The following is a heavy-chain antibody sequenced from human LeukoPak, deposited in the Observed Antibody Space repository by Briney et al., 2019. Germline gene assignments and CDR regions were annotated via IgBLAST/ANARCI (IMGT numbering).Heavy chain of an antibody. CDR2: IYSGGST. J-gene: IGHJ5*02. CDR1: GFIFSSDY. Sequence: GGSLRLSCAVSGFIFSSDYMSWVRQAPGKGLEWVSTIYSGGSTYYADSVKGRFTISRDNSKNTLYLQMNSLRAEDTAVYYCARHDWFDPWGRGTLATVSS. V-gene: IGHV3-53*01. CDR3: ARHDWFDP.